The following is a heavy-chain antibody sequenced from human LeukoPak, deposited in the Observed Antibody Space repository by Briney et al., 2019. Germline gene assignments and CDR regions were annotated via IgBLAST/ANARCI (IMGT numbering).Heavy chain of an antibody. V-gene: IGHV4-59*08. D-gene: IGHD4-23*01. J-gene: IGHJ1*01. CDR2: INYSGST. CDR3: ANSPRGTEYFHH. CDR1: GDSVSSYY. Sequence: SETLSLTCTVSGDSVSSYYWSWIRQPPGKELEWIGYINYSGSTNYNPSLKSRVTISGDTPKNQFSLKLSSVTAADTAVYYCANSPRGTEYFHHWGQGTLVTVSS.